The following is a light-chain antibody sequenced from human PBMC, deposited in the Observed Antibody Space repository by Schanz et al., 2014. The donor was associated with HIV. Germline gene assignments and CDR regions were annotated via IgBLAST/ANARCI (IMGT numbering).Light chain of an antibody. CDR2: GTS. V-gene: IGKV3-20*01. CDR3: QQYGSSPT. Sequence: EIVLTQSPGTLSLSPGERATLSCRASQSVSSNFLAWYQQKPGQAPRLVIFGTSNRATGIPDRFSGSDSGTDFTLTISRVEPEDYAVYYCQQYGSSPTFGQGTRVEIK. J-gene: IGKJ1*01. CDR1: QSVSSNF.